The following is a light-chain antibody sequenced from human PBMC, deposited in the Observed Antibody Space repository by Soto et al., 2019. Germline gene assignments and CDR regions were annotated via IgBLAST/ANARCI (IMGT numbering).Light chain of an antibody. CDR2: EGS. Sequence: QSALTQPASVSGSPGQSITISCTGTSSDVGSYSLVSWYQQHPGKAPKLMIYEGSQRPSGVSNRFSGSKSGNTASLTISGLQAEDEADYYCCSYAGSNTWVFGGGTKLTVL. CDR3: CSYAGSNTWV. CDR1: SSDVGSYSL. V-gene: IGLV2-23*01. J-gene: IGLJ3*02.